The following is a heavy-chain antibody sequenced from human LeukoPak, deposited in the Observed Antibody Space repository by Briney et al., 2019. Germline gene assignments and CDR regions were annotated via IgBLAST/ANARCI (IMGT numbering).Heavy chain of an antibody. CDR2: MNSDGSST. J-gene: IGHJ4*02. Sequence: GGSLRLSCAASGFTFSNYWMHWVRQAPGKGLVWVSRMNSDGSSTSYADSVKGRFTISRDNAKNTLYLQMNSLRAEDTAVYYCAKDSGYSYGFDYWGQGTLVTVSS. V-gene: IGHV3-74*01. D-gene: IGHD5-18*01. CDR1: GFTFSNYW. CDR3: AKDSGYSYGFDY.